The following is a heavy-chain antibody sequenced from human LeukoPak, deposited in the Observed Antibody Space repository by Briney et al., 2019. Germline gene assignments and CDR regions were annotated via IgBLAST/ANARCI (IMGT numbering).Heavy chain of an antibody. CDR1: GGTFSSYA. Sequence: ASVKVSCKASGGTFSSYAISWVRQAPGQGLEWMGRIIPILGIANYAQKFQGRVTITADKSTSTAYMELSSLRSEDTAVYYCAAAAAGRVFDYRGQGTLVTVSS. V-gene: IGHV1-69*04. CDR3: AAAAAGRVFDY. D-gene: IGHD6-13*01. J-gene: IGHJ4*02. CDR2: IIPILGIA.